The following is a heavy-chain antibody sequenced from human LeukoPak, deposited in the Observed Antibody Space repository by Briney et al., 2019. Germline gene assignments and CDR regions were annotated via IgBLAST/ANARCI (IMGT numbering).Heavy chain of an antibody. CDR3: ANQMFGENYYYYYYMDV. V-gene: IGHV3-23*01. Sequence: QSGGTLRLSCAASGFTFSSYGMNWVRRAPGKGLEWISGISPSGGGTYYADFVKGRFTISRDDSKNTLYLQMNSLRGDDTAVYYCANQMFGENYYYYYYMDVWGKGTTVTISS. CDR2: ISPSGGGT. J-gene: IGHJ6*03. CDR1: GFTFSSYG. D-gene: IGHD3-10*02.